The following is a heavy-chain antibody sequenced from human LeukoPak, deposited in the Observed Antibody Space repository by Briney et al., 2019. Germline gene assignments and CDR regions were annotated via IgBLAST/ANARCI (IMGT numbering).Heavy chain of an antibody. Sequence: GGSLRLSCAASGFTFSSYWMSWVRQAPGKGLEWVANIKQDGSEKYYVDSVKGRFTISRDNAKNSLYLQMNSLRAEDTALYYCAKDIGYSGYDAFDIWGQGTMVTVSS. CDR3: AKDIGYSGYDAFDI. V-gene: IGHV3-7*03. CDR1: GFTFSSYW. CDR2: IKQDGSEK. J-gene: IGHJ3*02. D-gene: IGHD5-12*01.